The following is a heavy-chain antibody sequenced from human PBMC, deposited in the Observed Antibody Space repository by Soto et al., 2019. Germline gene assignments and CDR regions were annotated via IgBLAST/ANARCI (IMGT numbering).Heavy chain of an antibody. Sequence: SQTPSLTCTFSGGSISSVFYYLSWIRPHPGKGLEWIGCIYYSGSTYYNPSLKSRVTISVDTSKNQFSLKLSSVTAADTAVYYCAACSSTSCYYVPAFDIWGQGTMVTVSS. V-gene: IGHV4-31*03. CDR1: GGSISSVFYY. D-gene: IGHD2-2*01. J-gene: IGHJ3*02. CDR3: AACSSTSCYYVPAFDI. CDR2: IYYSGST.